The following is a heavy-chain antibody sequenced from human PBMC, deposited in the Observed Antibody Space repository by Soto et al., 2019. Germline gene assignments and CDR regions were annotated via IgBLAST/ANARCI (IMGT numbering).Heavy chain of an antibody. V-gene: IGHV1-8*01. J-gene: IGHJ4*02. D-gene: IGHD1-1*01. CDR3: ARRAETNGWNGFGADKYYFDF. CDR2: LNPNTGNS. Sequence: QVQLVQSGAEVRKPGASVKVSCEASGYTFTSYDIYWVRQATGQGLEWMGWLNPNTGNSGYAQKFQGRITVTSDTSKNTVHMGLSSLRSEDTAVYYCARRAETNGWNGFGADKYYFDFWGQGTLVTVSS. CDR1: GYTFTSYD.